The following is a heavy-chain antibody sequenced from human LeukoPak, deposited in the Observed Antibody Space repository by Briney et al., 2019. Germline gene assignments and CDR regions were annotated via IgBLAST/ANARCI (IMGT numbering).Heavy chain of an antibody. CDR2: IYSGGST. D-gene: IGHD3-10*02. J-gene: IGHJ3*02. CDR3: ASNYYVTKAAFDI. V-gene: IGHV3-23*03. Sequence: GGSLRLSCAASRFTFSSYVMSWVRQAPGKGLEWVSVIYSGGSTYYADSVKGRFTISRDKSKNMLYLQMNSLRAEDTAVYYCASNYYVTKAAFDIWGQGTMVTVSS. CDR1: RFTFSSYV.